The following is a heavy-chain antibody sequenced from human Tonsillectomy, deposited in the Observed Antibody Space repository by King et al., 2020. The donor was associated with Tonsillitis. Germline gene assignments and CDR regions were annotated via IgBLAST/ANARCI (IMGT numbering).Heavy chain of an antibody. D-gene: IGHD5-18*01. Sequence: VQLVESGGGLVQPGGSLRLSCAASGFTFSSYWMHWVRQAPGKGLVWVSRINSDGSSTSYADSVKGRFTISRDNDKNTLYPQMNSLRAEDTAVYYCASRGYSYGYDYWGQGTLVTVSS. V-gene: IGHV3-74*01. CDR1: GFTFSSYW. CDR2: INSDGSST. J-gene: IGHJ4*02. CDR3: ASRGYSYGYDY.